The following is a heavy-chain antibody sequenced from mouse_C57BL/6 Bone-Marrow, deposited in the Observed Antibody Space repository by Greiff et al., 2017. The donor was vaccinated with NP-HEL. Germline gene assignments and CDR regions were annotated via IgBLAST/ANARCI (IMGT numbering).Heavy chain of an antibody. D-gene: IGHD2-2*01. V-gene: IGHV6-3*01. Sequence: EVMLVESGGGLVQPGGSMKLSCVASGFTFSNYWMNWVRQSPEKGLEWVAQIRLKSDNYATHYAESVKGRFTISRDDSKSSVYLQMNNLRAEDTGIYYCTAVYYGYDGGFAYWGQGTLVTVSA. CDR1: GFTFSNYW. CDR3: TAVYYGYDGGFAY. CDR2: IRLKSDNYAT. J-gene: IGHJ3*01.